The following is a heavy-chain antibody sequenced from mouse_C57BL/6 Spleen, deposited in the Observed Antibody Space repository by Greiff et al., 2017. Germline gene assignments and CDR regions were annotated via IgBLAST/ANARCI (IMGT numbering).Heavy chain of an antibody. V-gene: IGHV1-80*01. CDR3: ARRDYYGSHY. Sequence: QVQLQQSGAELVKPGASVKISCKASGYAFSSYWMNWVKQRPGKGLEWIGQIYPGDGDTNYNGKFKGKATLTADKSSSTAYIQLSSRTSEDSAVYFCARRDYYGSHYWGQGTTLTVSS. J-gene: IGHJ2*01. CDR1: GYAFSSYW. D-gene: IGHD1-1*01. CDR2: IYPGDGDT.